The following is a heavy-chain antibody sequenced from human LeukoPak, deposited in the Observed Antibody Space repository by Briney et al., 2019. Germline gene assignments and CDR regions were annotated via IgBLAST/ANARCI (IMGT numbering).Heavy chain of an antibody. CDR2: ISYIGRT. J-gene: IGHJ3*02. D-gene: IGHD4-17*01. Sequence: SVTLSLTCAVSDDSFSSHYWTWIRQPPGKGLEWIGYISYIGRTNYNPSLKSRVTISIDTSKNQFSLKLTSVTAADTAVYYCARDLVTVTKGFDIWGQGTMVSVSS. V-gene: IGHV4-59*11. CDR3: ARDLVTVTKGFDI. CDR1: DDSFSSHY.